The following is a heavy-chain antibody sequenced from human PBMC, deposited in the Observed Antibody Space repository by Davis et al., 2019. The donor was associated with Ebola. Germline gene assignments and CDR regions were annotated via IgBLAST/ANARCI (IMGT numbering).Heavy chain of an antibody. CDR1: GFTFNNYA. CDR2: INDNGGTT. CDR3: VKDRRGSYAFDI. J-gene: IGHJ3*02. V-gene: IGHV3-64D*06. D-gene: IGHD1-26*01. Sequence: GESLKIFCSTSGFTFNNYAMHWVRQAPGRGLDFVSGINDNGGTTHYADSVKGRFTISRDDSRSTVYLQMSSLTVEDTALYYCVKDRRGSYAFDIWGQGTMVTVSS.